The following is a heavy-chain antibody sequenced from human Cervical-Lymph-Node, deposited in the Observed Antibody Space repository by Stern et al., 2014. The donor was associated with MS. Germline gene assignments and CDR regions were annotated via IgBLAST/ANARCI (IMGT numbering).Heavy chain of an antibody. D-gene: IGHD4-17*01. V-gene: IGHV1-69*04. CDR2: IIPILGIA. J-gene: IGHJ4*02. Sequence: QVQLVQSGAEVKKPGSSVKVSCKASGGTFSSYTISWVRQAPGQGLEGMGRIIPILGIANYAQKFQGRVTITADKSTSTAYMELSSLRSEDTAVYYCARDRRTTVTTLFDYWGQGTLVTVSS. CDR1: GGTFSSYT. CDR3: ARDRRTTVTTLFDY.